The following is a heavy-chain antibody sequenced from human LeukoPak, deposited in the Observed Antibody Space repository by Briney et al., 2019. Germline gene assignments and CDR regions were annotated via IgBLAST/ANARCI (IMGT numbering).Heavy chain of an antibody. V-gene: IGHV1-2*02. CDR1: GYTFSDYY. CDR3: ARVGWAAPRVHFDS. D-gene: IGHD6-25*01. J-gene: IGHJ4*02. Sequence: ASVKVSCKASGYTFSDYYIHWVRQAPGQGLEWMGWINPNSGGTHYAQKFQGRVNMTRDTSISTAYMELSRLRSDDTAVYYCARVGWAAPRVHFDSWGQGTLLTVSS. CDR2: INPNSGGT.